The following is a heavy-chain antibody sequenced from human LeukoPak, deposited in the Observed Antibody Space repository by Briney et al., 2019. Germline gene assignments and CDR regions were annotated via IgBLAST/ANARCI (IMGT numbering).Heavy chain of an antibody. V-gene: IGHV3-21*01. D-gene: IGHD5-18*01. CDR1: GFTFSSYA. J-gene: IGHJ4*02. CDR3: ARGRYNYGYIYDY. Sequence: GGSLRLSCAASGFTFSSYAMSWVRQAPGKGLEWVSSISSSSIYIYYADSVKGRFTISRDNAKNSLYLQMNSLRAEDTAVYYCARGRYNYGYIYDYWGQGTLVTVSS. CDR2: ISSSSIYI.